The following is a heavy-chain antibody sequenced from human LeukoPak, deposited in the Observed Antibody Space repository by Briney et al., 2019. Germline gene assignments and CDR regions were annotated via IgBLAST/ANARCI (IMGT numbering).Heavy chain of an antibody. D-gene: IGHD4-17*01. V-gene: IGHV4-39*07. J-gene: IGHJ4*02. CDR3: ARYTTVSTPPYYFDY. Sequence: PSETLSLTCTVSGGSISSSSYYWGWIRQPPGKGLEWIGSIYYSGSTYYNPSLKSRVTISVDTSKNQFSLKLSSVTAADTAMYFCARYTTVSTPPYYFDYWGQGTLVTVSS. CDR1: GGSISSSSYY. CDR2: IYYSGST.